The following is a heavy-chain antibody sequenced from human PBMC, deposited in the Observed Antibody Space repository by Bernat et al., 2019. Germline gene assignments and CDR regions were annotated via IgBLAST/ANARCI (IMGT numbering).Heavy chain of an antibody. CDR1: GFTFSTYW. J-gene: IGHJ4*02. V-gene: IGHV3-74*01. CDR3: ARETNWLRDY. CDR2: INSDGGSA. Sequence: EVQLVESGGGLVQPGGSLRLSCATSGFTFSTYWMHWVRQAPGKGLVWVSRINSDGGSATYADSVKGRFTISRDNAKNTLYLQMNNLKADDTAVYYCARETNWLRDYWGQGTLVTVS. D-gene: IGHD7-27*01.